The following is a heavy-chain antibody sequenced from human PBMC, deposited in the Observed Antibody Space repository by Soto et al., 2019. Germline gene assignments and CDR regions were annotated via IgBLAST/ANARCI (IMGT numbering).Heavy chain of an antibody. V-gene: IGHV1-18*01. D-gene: IGHD3-9*01. J-gene: IGHJ5*02. CDR2: ISAYNGNT. Sequence: GASVKVSCKASGYTFTNFGISWVRQASGQGLEWMGWISAYNGNTNYAQNFQGRVTMTTDTSTSTAYMELRSLRSDDTAVYYCAIVSFDHFVHWFDPWGQGTLVTVSS. CDR1: GYTFTNFG. CDR3: AIVSFDHFVHWFDP.